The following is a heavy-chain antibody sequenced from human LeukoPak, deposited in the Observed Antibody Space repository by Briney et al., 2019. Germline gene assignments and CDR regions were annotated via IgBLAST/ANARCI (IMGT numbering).Heavy chain of an antibody. J-gene: IGHJ4*02. Sequence: GGSLRLSCAASGFTVSNNYMSWVRQAPGKGLEWVSVIYSDGGTFYSDSVKGRFTISRDNSKNTLYLQMNSLRAEDTAVYYCASSRSQRSIAALAFDYWGQGTLVTVSS. D-gene: IGHD6-6*01. V-gene: IGHV3-53*01. CDR3: ASSRSQRSIAALAFDY. CDR1: GFTVSNNY. CDR2: IYSDGGT.